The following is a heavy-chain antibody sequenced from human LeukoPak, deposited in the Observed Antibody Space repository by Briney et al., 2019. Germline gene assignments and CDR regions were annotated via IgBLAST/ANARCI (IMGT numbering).Heavy chain of an antibody. Sequence: ASVKVSCKASGYTFTGYYMHWVRQAPGQGLEWMGWINPNSGGTNYAQKFQGRVTMTRDTSISTAYMELSRLRSDDTAVYYCARELAVAGRIPGAFDIWGQGTMVTVSS. J-gene: IGHJ3*02. CDR2: INPNSGGT. CDR3: ARELAVAGRIPGAFDI. V-gene: IGHV1-2*02. D-gene: IGHD6-19*01. CDR1: GYTFTGYY.